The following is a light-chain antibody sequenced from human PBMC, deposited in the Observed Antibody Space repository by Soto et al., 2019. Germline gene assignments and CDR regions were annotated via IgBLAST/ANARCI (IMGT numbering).Light chain of an antibody. CDR2: LGS. V-gene: IGKV2-28*01. CDR3: MQSLQTPPT. CDR1: HSLLHTNGFNY. Sequence: EIVMTQSPLSLPVTPGEPASISCRSSHSLLHTNGFNYLDWYLQKPGQSPQLLIYLGSCRASGVPDRFSGRGLGTEFTLKISTVEVEDVGVYYCMQSLQTPPTFGQGTKVDIK. J-gene: IGKJ1*01.